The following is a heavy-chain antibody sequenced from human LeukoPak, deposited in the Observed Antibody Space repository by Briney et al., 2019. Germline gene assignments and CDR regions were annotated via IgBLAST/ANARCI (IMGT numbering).Heavy chain of an antibody. CDR1: GFTFSSYG. J-gene: IGHJ4*02. Sequence: PGGSLRLSCAASGFTFSSYGMHWVRQAPGKGLEWVAVISYDGSNKYYADFVKGRFTISRDNSKNTLYLQMNSLRAEDTAVYYCARGENSYSSSWYNYWGQGTLVTVSS. V-gene: IGHV3-30*03. CDR2: ISYDGSNK. CDR3: ARGENSYSSSWYNY. D-gene: IGHD6-13*01.